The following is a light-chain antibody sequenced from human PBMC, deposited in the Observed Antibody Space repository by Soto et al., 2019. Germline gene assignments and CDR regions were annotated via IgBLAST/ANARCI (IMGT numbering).Light chain of an antibody. J-gene: IGKJ1*01. CDR1: QSVNGW. CDR2: AAS. Sequence: DIQMTQSPSTLSASVGDRVTITCRASQSVNGWLAWYQQKPGKAPKLLIYAASNLESGVPSRFSGSGYGTEFTLTISSLQPDDSATYYCQRYNSNPWTFGQGTKVEVK. V-gene: IGKV1-5*01. CDR3: QRYNSNPWT.